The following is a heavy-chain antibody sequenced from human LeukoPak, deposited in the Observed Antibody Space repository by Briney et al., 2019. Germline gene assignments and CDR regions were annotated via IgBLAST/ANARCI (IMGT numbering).Heavy chain of an antibody. CDR2: ISSSSSTI. Sequence: GGSLRLSCAASGFTFSSYSMNWVRQAPGKGLEWVSYISSSSSTIYYADSVKGRFTISRDNAKNMLYLQMSSLRTEDTAVYYCARDQSPAPAWFDPWGQGTLVTVSS. V-gene: IGHV3-48*04. CDR1: GFTFSSYS. D-gene: IGHD2-2*01. J-gene: IGHJ5*02. CDR3: ARDQSPAPAWFDP.